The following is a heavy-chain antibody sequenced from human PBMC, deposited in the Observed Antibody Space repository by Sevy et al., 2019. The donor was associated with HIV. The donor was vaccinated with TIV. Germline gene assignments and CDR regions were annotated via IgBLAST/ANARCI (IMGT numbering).Heavy chain of an antibody. CDR2: MYDSGST. CDR1: GGSISSYY. J-gene: IGHJ5*02. CDR3: ASGSGELLS. D-gene: IGHD1-26*01. Sequence: SETLSLTCTVSGGSISSYYWTWIRQPPEKGLEWIGCMYDSGSTNYNPSLKSRVTISVDTSKNQLSLKLSSVTAADTAVYYCASGSGELLSWGQGTLVTVSS. V-gene: IGHV4-59*01.